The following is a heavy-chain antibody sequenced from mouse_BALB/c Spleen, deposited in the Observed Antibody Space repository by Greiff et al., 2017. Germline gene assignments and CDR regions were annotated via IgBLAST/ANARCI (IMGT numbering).Heavy chain of an antibody. D-gene: IGHD1-1*01. V-gene: IGHV2-9*02. CDR1: GFSLTSYG. CDR2: IWAGGST. CDR3: ARDRYYGSSHFDY. J-gene: IGHJ2*01. Sequence: VKLMESGPGLVAPSQSLSITCTVSGFSLTSYGVHWVRQPPGKGLEWLGVIWAGGSTNYNSALMSRLSISKDNSKSQVFLKMNSLQTDDTAMYYCARDRYYGSSHFDYWGQGTTLTVSS.